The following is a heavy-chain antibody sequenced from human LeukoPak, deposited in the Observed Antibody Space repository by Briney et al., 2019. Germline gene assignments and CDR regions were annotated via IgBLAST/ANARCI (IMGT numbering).Heavy chain of an antibody. D-gene: IGHD3-10*01. J-gene: IGHJ4*02. CDR3: ARGAYYGSGSYFPFDY. CDR1: GFTFSSYG. CDR2: IRYDGSNK. Sequence: GGSLRLSCAASGFTFSSYGMHWVRQAPGKGLEWVAFIRYDGSNKYYADSVKGRFTISRDNSKNTLYLQMNSLRAEDTAVYYCARGAYYGSGSYFPFDYWGQGTLVTVSS. V-gene: IGHV3-30*02.